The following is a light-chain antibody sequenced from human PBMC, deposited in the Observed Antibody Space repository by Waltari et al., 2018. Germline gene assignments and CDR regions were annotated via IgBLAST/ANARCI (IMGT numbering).Light chain of an antibody. Sequence: EIVLTQSPAILSFSPGERATLSCRASQSVGTSLALYQQRPCQSPRLLIYDASYRATGIPARFSGSGSETDFTLTISSLQPEDFAVYYCQQRRNWPLTFGGGTRVQI. CDR1: QSVGTS. CDR3: QQRRNWPLT. V-gene: IGKV3-11*01. J-gene: IGKJ4*01. CDR2: DAS.